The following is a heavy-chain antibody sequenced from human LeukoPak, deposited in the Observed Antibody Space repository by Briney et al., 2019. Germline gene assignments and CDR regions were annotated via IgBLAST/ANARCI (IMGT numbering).Heavy chain of an antibody. J-gene: IGHJ4*02. CDR2: ISHSGST. CDR3: ARGLTVDY. Sequence: PSETLSLTCAVYGGSFSGYYWSWIRQPPGKGLEWIGEISHSGSTNYNPSLKSRVTISVDTSKNQSSLKLSSVTAADTAVYYCARGLTVDYWGQGTLVTVSS. CDR1: GGSFSGYY. V-gene: IGHV4-34*01.